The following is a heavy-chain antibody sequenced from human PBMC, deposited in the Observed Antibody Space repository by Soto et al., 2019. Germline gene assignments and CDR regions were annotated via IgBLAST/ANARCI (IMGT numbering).Heavy chain of an antibody. Sequence: GGSLRLSCAASGFTFSSYSMNWVRQAPGKGLEWVSSISSSSSYIYYADSVKGRFTISRDNAKNSLYLQMNSLRAEDTAVYYCARASPTAMVDPYFDYWGQGALVTVSS. J-gene: IGHJ4*02. V-gene: IGHV3-21*01. CDR3: ARASPTAMVDPYFDY. D-gene: IGHD5-18*01. CDR1: GFTFSSYS. CDR2: ISSSSSYI.